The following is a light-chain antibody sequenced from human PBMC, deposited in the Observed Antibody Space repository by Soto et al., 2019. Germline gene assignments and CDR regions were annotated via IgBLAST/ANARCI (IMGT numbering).Light chain of an antibody. Sequence: EIVLTQSPGTLSLSPGERATLSCRASQSVSSSYLAWYQQKPGQAPRLLIYGASNRATGIPDRFSGSGSGTEFALTISRLEAEDFAMYYCQEYGGSPMYTFGQGTKLEIK. J-gene: IGKJ2*01. CDR1: QSVSSSY. V-gene: IGKV3-20*01. CDR2: GAS. CDR3: QEYGGSPMYT.